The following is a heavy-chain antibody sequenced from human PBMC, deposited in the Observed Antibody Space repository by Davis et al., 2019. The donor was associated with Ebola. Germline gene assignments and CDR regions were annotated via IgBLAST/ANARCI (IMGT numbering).Heavy chain of an antibody. V-gene: IGHV3-30*03. CDR2: ISYDGSNK. Sequence: GESLKISCAASGFTFSSYGMHWVRQAPGKGLEWVAVISYDGSNKYYADSVKGRFTISRDNSKNTLYLQMNSLRAEDTAVYYCARGGLRFTNYGMDVWGQGTTVTVSS. CDR1: GFTFSSYG. J-gene: IGHJ6*02. CDR3: ARGGLRFTNYGMDV. D-gene: IGHD3-3*01.